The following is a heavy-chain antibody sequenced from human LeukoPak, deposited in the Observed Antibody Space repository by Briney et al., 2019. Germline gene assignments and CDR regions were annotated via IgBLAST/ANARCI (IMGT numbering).Heavy chain of an antibody. CDR1: GGSISSGGYY. D-gene: IGHD1-14*01. Sequence: SGTLSLTCTVSGGSISSGGYYWSWIRQHPGKGLEWIGYIYYSGSTYYNPSLKSRVTISVDTSKNQFSLKLSSVTAADTAVYYCAREDVLDRRNIDYWGQGTLVTVSS. J-gene: IGHJ4*02. V-gene: IGHV4-31*03. CDR2: IYYSGST. CDR3: AREDVLDRRNIDY.